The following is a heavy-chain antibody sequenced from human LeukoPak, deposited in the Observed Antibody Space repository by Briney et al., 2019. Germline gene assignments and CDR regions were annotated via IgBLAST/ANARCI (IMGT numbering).Heavy chain of an antibody. J-gene: IGHJ4*02. Sequence: GGSLRLSCAASGFTFSSYEMNWVRQAPGKGLEWVSYISSSGSTIYYADSVKGRLTISRDNAKNSLYLQMNSLRAEDTAVYYCARYHDFWSGYGIFDYWGQGTLVTVSS. V-gene: IGHV3-48*03. CDR2: ISSSGSTI. CDR1: GFTFSSYE. D-gene: IGHD3-3*01. CDR3: ARYHDFWSGYGIFDY.